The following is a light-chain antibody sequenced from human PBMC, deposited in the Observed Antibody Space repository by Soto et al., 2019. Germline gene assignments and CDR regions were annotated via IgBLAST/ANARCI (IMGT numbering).Light chain of an antibody. V-gene: IGKV3-15*01. Sequence: IVMTQSPATLSVSPGERATLPCRASQSVSSNLAWYQQKLGQAPRLLIYAASTRATGIPGRFSGSGSGTEFTLTISSLQSEDFAVYYCQQYNKWPPWTFGQGTKVDIK. CDR2: AAS. CDR3: QQYNKWPPWT. CDR1: QSVSSN. J-gene: IGKJ1*01.